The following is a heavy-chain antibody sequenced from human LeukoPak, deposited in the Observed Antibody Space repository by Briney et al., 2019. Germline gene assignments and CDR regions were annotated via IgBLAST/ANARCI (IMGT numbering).Heavy chain of an antibody. D-gene: IGHD2-21*02. CDR3: ASGYCGGACQLGGVDM. Sequence: SETLSLTCTFSGGSITSYYWSWIRQPAGKGLEWIGRIYTSGSTNYNPSLKSRVTMSVDTSKNQFSLKLTSVTAADTAVYYCASGYCGGACQLGGVDMWGQGTMVTVSS. J-gene: IGHJ3*02. CDR2: IYTSGST. V-gene: IGHV4-4*07. CDR1: GGSITSYY.